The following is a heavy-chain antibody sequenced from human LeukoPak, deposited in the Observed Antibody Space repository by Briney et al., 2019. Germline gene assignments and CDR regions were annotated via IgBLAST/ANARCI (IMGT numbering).Heavy chain of an antibody. CDR2: IKQDGSDK. Sequence: TGGSLRLSCAASGFTFSTYWMSWVRQAPGKGLEWVANIKQDGSDKFYVGSVKGRFTISRDNAKNSMYLQMNSLRAEDTAVYYCARVLPVASRDYWGQGTLVTVSS. J-gene: IGHJ4*02. V-gene: IGHV3-7*01. CDR3: ARVLPVASRDY. D-gene: IGHD2-2*01. CDR1: GFTFSTYW.